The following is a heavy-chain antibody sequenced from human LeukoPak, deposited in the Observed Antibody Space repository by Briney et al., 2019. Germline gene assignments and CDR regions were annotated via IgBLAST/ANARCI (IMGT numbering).Heavy chain of an antibody. CDR2: VTYNGGST. J-gene: IGHJ3*02. V-gene: IGHV3-64*01. D-gene: IGHD6-19*01. CDR3: VRERYSSVDGDAFDI. CDR1: GFTFRKYV. Sequence: PGGSLRLSCAASGFTFRKYVVHWVRQAPGKGLEYVAGVTYNGGSTYYGNPVKGRFTISRDNSKNTLYLQMGSLRADDMAIYYCVRERYSSVDGDAFDIWGQGTVVTVSS.